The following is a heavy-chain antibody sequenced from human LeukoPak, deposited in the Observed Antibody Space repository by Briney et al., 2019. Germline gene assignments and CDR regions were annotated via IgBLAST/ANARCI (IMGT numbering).Heavy chain of an antibody. Sequence: AGRSLRLSCAASGFTFTSYGMHWVRQAPGKGLEWVATIWYDGSTEYYADSVKGRFTISRDNSKNTMYLQMNSLRAEDTAVYYCARGVGMYDYVDYWGQGTLVTVSS. CDR2: IWYDGSTE. CDR1: GFTFTSYG. V-gene: IGHV3-33*01. J-gene: IGHJ4*02. D-gene: IGHD2-21*01. CDR3: ARGVGMYDYVDY.